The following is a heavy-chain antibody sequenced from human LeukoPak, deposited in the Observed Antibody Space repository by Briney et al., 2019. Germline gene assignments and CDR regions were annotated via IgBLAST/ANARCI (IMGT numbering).Heavy chain of an antibody. V-gene: IGHV1-46*01. Sequence: ASVKVSCKASGYTFTGYYMHWVRQAPGQGLEWMGIINPSGGSTSYAQKFQGRVTMTRDMSTSTVYMELSSLRSEDTAVYYCASYLSGWPMKYWGQGTLVTVSS. CDR3: ASYLSGWPMKY. D-gene: IGHD6-19*01. J-gene: IGHJ4*02. CDR2: INPSGGST. CDR1: GYTFTGYY.